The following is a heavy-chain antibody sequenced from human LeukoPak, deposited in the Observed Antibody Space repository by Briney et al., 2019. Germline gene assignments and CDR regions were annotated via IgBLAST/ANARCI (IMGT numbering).Heavy chain of an antibody. J-gene: IGHJ4*02. CDR2: ISGSGGST. D-gene: IGHD6-13*01. CDR3: ARGHSSSWYAFDY. Sequence: GGSLRLSCAASGFTFSSYGIHWVRQAPGKGLEWVSAISGSGGSTYYADSVKGRFTISRDNSKNTLYLQMNSLRAEDTAVYYCARGHSSSWYAFDYWGQGTLVTVSS. CDR1: GFTFSSYG. V-gene: IGHV3-23*01.